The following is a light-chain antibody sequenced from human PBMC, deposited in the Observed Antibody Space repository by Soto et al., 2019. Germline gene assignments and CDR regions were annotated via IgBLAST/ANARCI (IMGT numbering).Light chain of an antibody. Sequence: EIVMTQSPATLSVSPGERATLSCRASQSVRSNLAWYQQKPGQAPRLLIYDTFPRATGIPARFSGSGSGTEFTLTISSLQSEDFAVYYCQQYNNWPLTFGGGTKVEIK. CDR3: QQYNNWPLT. V-gene: IGKV3-15*01. CDR2: DTF. CDR1: QSVRSN. J-gene: IGKJ4*01.